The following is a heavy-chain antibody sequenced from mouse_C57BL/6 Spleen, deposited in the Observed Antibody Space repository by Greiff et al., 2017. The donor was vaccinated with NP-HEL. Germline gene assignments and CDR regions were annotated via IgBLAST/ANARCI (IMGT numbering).Heavy chain of an antibody. CDR2: ISSGGSYT. CDR1: GFTFSSYG. J-gene: IGHJ3*01. CDR3: ARQDLRFAY. Sequence: EVQRVESGGDLVKPGGSLKLSCAASGFTFSSYGMSWVRQTPDKRLEWVATISSGGSYTYYPDSVKGRFTISRDNAKNTLYLQMSSLKSEDTAMYYCARQDLRFAYWGQGTLVTVSA. V-gene: IGHV5-6*01.